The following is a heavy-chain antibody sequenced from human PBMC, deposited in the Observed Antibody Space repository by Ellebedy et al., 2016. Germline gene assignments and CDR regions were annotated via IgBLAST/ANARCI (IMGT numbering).Heavy chain of an antibody. CDR3: ARDFPSRD. CDR1: GYTFTSYY. V-gene: IGHV1-8*02. CDR2: MNPNSGNT. Sequence: ASVKVSXKASGYTFTSYYMHWVRQAPGQGLEWMGWMNPNSGNTGYAQKFQGRVTMTRNTSISTAYMELSSLRSEDTAVYYCARDFPSRDWGQGTLVTVSS. J-gene: IGHJ4*02.